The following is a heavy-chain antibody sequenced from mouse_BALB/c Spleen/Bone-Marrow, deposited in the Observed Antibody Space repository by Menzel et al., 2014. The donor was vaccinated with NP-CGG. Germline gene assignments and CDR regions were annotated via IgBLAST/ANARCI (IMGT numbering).Heavy chain of an antibody. D-gene: IGHD1-1*01. CDR3: ARGGSSYGWYFDV. V-gene: IGHV14-3*02. J-gene: IGHJ1*01. Sequence: DVQLQESGAELVKPGASVKLSCTASGFNIKDTYMHWVKQRPEQGLEWIGRIGPANGNTKYDPKFQGKATITADTSSNTAYLQLSSLTSEDTAVYYCARGGSSYGWYFDVWGAGTTVTVSS. CDR1: GFNIKDTY. CDR2: IGPANGNT.